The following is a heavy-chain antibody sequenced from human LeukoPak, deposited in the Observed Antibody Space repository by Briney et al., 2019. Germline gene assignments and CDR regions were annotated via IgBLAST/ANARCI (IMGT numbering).Heavy chain of an antibody. V-gene: IGHV1-18*04. CDR1: GYTFSAYY. J-gene: IGHJ3*02. CDR3: ARDRTMDTAHDAFDI. CDR2: ISAYNGNT. D-gene: IGHD5-18*01. Sequence: GASVKVSCKASGYTFSAYYMHWVRQAPGQGLEWMGWISAYNGNTNYAQKLQGRVTMTTDTSTSTAYMELRSLRSDDTAVYYCARDRTMDTAHDAFDIWGQGTMVTVSS.